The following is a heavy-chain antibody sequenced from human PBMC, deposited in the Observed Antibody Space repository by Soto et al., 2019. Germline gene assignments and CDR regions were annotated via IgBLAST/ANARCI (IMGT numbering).Heavy chain of an antibody. Sequence: QVQLVQSGAEVKKPGASVKVSCKASGYTFTSYGITWGRQAPGQGLEWMGWISAYNGNTHYAQKLQRRVTITTDTSTSTADMELRSLRSDDTAVYFCAREYGDLGYYYYGMDVWGQGTTVTVSS. D-gene: IGHD4-17*01. CDR1: GYTFTSYG. CDR2: ISAYNGNT. CDR3: AREYGDLGYYYYGMDV. J-gene: IGHJ6*02. V-gene: IGHV1-18*01.